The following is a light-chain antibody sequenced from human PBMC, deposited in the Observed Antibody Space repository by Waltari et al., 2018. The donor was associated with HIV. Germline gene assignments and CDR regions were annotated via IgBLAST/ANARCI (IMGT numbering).Light chain of an antibody. CDR3: QQYNNWPPEYT. J-gene: IGKJ2*01. Sequence: EIVMTQSPATLSVSPGERATLSCRASQSVSSNLAWYQQKPGQAPRLLIYGASTRATGIPARFSGSGSGTEFTLTISSLQSEDVVVYYCQQYNNWPPEYTFGQGTKLEIK. V-gene: IGKV3-15*01. CDR1: QSVSSN. CDR2: GAS.